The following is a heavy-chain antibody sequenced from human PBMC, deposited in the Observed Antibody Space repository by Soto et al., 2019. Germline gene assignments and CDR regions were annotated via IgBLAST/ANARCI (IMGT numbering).Heavy chain of an antibody. Sequence: EVQLVQSGAEVKKPGESLRIYCKGSGYSFTDYWLSWVRQMPGKGLEWMGTIDPSDSYTNYSPSFQGHVTISADKSVSTAYLKWSSLKASDTAMYFCVLSGSSPDYWGQGTLVTVSS. D-gene: IGHD3-10*01. CDR3: VLSGSSPDY. CDR2: IDPSDSYT. CDR1: GYSFTDYW. J-gene: IGHJ4*02. V-gene: IGHV5-10-1*01.